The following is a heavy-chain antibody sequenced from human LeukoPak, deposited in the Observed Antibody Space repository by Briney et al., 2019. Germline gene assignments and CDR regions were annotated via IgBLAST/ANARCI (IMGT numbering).Heavy chain of an antibody. CDR1: GGXISSSSYY. CDR3: ARLSYGSGSYYNFYFDY. Sequence: SETLSLTCTVSGGXISSSSYYWGWIRQPPGKGLEWLGSIYYSGNTYYNPSLKSRVTISVDASKNQFSLNLSSVTAADTAVYNCARLSYGSGSYYNFYFDYWGQGTLVTVSA. CDR2: IYYSGNT. J-gene: IGHJ4*02. V-gene: IGHV4-39*01. D-gene: IGHD3-10*01.